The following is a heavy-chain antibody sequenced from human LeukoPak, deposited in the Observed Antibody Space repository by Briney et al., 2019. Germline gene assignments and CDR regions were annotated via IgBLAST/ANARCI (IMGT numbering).Heavy chain of an antibody. D-gene: IGHD4-17*01. CDR3: ARDPQVYGDFDSWFDP. J-gene: IGHJ5*02. Sequence: GASVKVSCKASGYTFSSYGISWVRQAPGQGLEWMGWISAYNGNTNYAQKLQGRVTMTTDTSTSTAYMELRSLRSDDTAVYYCARDPQVYGDFDSWFDPWGQGTLVTVSS. CDR2: ISAYNGNT. CDR1: GYTFSSYG. V-gene: IGHV1-18*01.